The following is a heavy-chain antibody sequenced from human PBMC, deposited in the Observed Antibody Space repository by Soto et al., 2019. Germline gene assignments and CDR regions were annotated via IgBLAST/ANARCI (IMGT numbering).Heavy chain of an antibody. J-gene: IGHJ4*02. V-gene: IGHV3-48*01. CDR3: ATVCRFCSGSNSLY. D-gene: IGHD2-15*01. Sequence: EVQLVESGGALVQPGGSLRLSCAASGFTFSNYAMNWVRQAPGKGLEWVSYISTGDSPIYYADSVKGRFTISRDNAKKSLYLQMISLRAEETAVYYCATVCRFCSGSNSLYWGRGTLVTVSS. CDR1: GFTFSNYA. CDR2: ISTGDSPI.